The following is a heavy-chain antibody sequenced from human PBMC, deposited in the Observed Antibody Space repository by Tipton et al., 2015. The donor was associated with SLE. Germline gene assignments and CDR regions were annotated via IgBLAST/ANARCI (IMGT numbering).Heavy chain of an antibody. D-gene: IGHD3-10*01. V-gene: IGHV3-11*03. J-gene: IGHJ4*02. CDR3: ATYRVLGELFDY. Sequence: FTISRDNAKNSLYLQMNSLRAEDTAVYYCATYRVLGELFDYWGQGSLVTVSS.